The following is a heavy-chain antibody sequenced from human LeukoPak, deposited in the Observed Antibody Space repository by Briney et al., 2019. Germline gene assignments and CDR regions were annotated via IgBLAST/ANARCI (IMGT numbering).Heavy chain of an antibody. CDR3: ARLITYYYDSSGYYYQNWFDP. CDR2: ISAYNGNT. Sequence: GASVKVSCKASGYTFTSYGISWVRQAPGQGLEWMGWISAYNGNTNYAQKLQGRVTMTTDTSTSTAYMELRSLRSDDTAVYYCARLITYYYDSSGYYYQNWFDPWGQGTLVTVPS. V-gene: IGHV1-18*01. J-gene: IGHJ5*02. CDR1: GYTFTSYG. D-gene: IGHD3-22*01.